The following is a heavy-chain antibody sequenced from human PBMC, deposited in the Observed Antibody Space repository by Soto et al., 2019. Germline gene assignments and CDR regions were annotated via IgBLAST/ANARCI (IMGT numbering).Heavy chain of an antibody. Sequence: EVKLLESGGGLVQPGGSLRLSCAASGFTFSSYALNWVRQAPGKGLEWVSVISGSGDNTYYADSVKGRFTISRDNSKNTLYLQMNSLRAEDTAVYYCATDLGTDDFWSAYYTYYYMDVWGKGTTVTVSS. D-gene: IGHD3-3*01. CDR2: ISGSGDNT. CDR3: ATDLGTDDFWSAYYTYYYMDV. V-gene: IGHV3-23*01. CDR1: GFTFSSYA. J-gene: IGHJ6*03.